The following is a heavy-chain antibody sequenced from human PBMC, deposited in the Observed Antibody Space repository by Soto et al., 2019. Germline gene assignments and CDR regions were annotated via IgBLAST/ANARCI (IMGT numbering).Heavy chain of an antibody. CDR1: GGTFSSYA. CDR2: ILPIFGTA. V-gene: IGHV1-69*06. D-gene: IGHD2-2*01. J-gene: IGHJ6*02. CDR3: ARASTLTVHCGSVSCPRMDV. Sequence: QVQLVQSGAEVKKPGSPVKVSCKASGGTFSSYAISWVRQAPGQGLEWMGGILPIFGTANYARKFQGRVPITADRAKSTSYMELSSLRSEDTAVYYCARASTLTVHCGSVSCPRMDVWGQGTTVTVSS.